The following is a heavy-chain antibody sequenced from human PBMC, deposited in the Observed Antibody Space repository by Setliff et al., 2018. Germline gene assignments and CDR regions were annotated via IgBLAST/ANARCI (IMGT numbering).Heavy chain of an antibody. CDR2: IYYSGST. Sequence: PSETLSLTCTVSGGSISSSSYYWGWIRQPPGKGLEWIGSIYYSGSTYYNPSLKSRVTISVDRSKNLFSLKLSSVTAADTAVYYCTVYNTGSSKDHYWGQGTPVTVSS. CDR1: GGSISSSSYY. V-gene: IGHV4-39*07. J-gene: IGHJ4*02. CDR3: TVYNTGSSKDHY. D-gene: IGHD2-8*02.